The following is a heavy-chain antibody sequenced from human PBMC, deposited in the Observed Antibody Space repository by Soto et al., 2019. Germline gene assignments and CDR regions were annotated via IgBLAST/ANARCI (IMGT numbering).Heavy chain of an antibody. J-gene: IGHJ6*02. CDR1: GFTFSGFA. CDR3: AKPPYSDFWSGYNLPFYYYYGVDV. Sequence: GCLRLSCSASGFTFSGFAMNWVRQAPGKGLEWVAGISGSGGSTYYADSVKGRLTISRDNSKNTLYLQMNSLRAEDTAVYYCAKPPYSDFWSGYNLPFYYYYGVDVWGQGTKVTVSS. D-gene: IGHD3-3*01. V-gene: IGHV3-23*01. CDR2: ISGSGGST.